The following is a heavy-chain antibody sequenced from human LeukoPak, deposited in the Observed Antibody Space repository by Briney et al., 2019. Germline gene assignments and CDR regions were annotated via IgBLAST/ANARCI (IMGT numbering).Heavy chain of an antibody. CDR3: ARGEGYYDSSGYLAFQH. Sequence: SETLSLTCAVYGGSFSGYYWSWIRQPPGKGLEWIGEINHSGSTNYNPSLKSRVTISVDTSKNQFSLKLSSVTAADTAVYYCARGEGYYDSSGYLAFQHWGQGTLVTVSS. D-gene: IGHD3-22*01. CDR1: GGSFSGYY. CDR2: INHSGST. V-gene: IGHV4-34*01. J-gene: IGHJ1*01.